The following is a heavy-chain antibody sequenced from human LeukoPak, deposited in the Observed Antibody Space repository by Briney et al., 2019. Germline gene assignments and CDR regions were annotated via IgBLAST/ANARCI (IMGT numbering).Heavy chain of an antibody. V-gene: IGHV4-4*07. J-gene: IGHJ5*02. Sequence: SETLSLTCTVSGEPLSSNYWSWIRQPAGKGLEWIGRIYTIGRTNYSPSLRGRVTMSLDMSKNQFSLKLTSVTAADTAVYYCARAGVSMYSMDNYFDPWGQGTLVTVSA. CDR1: GEPLSSNY. CDR3: ARAGVSMYSMDNYFDP. D-gene: IGHD2-8*01. CDR2: IYTIGRT.